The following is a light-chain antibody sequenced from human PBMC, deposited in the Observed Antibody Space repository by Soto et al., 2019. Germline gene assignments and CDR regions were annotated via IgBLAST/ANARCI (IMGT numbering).Light chain of an antibody. CDR2: DAS. Sequence: EIVLTQSPATLSLSPGKRVTLSCRASQSVSNSLAWYQQKPGQAPRLLIYDASNRATGIPARFSGSGSGTDFTLTISSLEPEDFAVYYCQQRTNWPITFGQGKRMEIK. V-gene: IGKV3-11*01. CDR3: QQRTNWPIT. CDR1: QSVSNS. J-gene: IGKJ5*01.